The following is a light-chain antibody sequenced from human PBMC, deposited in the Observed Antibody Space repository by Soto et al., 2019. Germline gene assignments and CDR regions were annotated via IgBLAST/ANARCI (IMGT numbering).Light chain of an antibody. CDR1: QSVSRN. CDR2: DAS. CDR3: QQYNNWPIT. Sequence: EIVMTQSPATLSVSPGERATLSCRASQSVSRNLAWYQQKPGQAPRLLIYDASTRATGTPARFSGSGSGTKFTLSVSSLQSEDFAVYYCQQYNNWPITLGQGTRLEI. J-gene: IGKJ5*01. V-gene: IGKV3D-15*01.